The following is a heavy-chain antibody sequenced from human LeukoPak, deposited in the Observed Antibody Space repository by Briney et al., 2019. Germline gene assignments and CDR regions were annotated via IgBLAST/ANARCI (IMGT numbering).Heavy chain of an antibody. CDR3: ARESGYYDSSGYYVRYFDL. V-gene: IGHV4-59*01. CDR1: GGSFSGYY. CDR2: IYYSGST. Sequence: SETLSLTCAVYGGSFSGYYWSWIRQPPGKGLEWIGYIYYSGSTNYNPSLKSRVTISVDTSKNQFSLKLSSVTAADTAVYYCARESGYYDSSGYYVRYFDLWGRGTLVTVSS. D-gene: IGHD3-22*01. J-gene: IGHJ2*01.